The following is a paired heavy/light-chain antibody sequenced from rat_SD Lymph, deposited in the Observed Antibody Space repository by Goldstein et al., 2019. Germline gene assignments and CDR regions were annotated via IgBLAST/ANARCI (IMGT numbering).Light chain of an antibody. CDR2: LAT. CDR1: QSVGTV. Sequence: DTVMTQSPASMSTSVGERVTVNCKASQSVGTVVAWFQQKPGQSPKRLIYLATNRHTGVPDRFTGSGFGRDFTLTISNVEAEDLAVYYCLQYDSIPLTFGSGTKLEIK. CDR3: LQYDSIPLT. J-gene: IGKJ5*01. V-gene: IGKV6S9*01.
Heavy chain of an antibody. CDR2: IWWNDDK. D-gene: IGHD1-10*01. CDR3: ARGNNYGDVMDA. Sequence: QVTLKESGPGILQPSQTLSLTCSFSGFSLSTYGMCVGWIRQSSGKGLEWLANIWWNDDKYYNPSLKNRLTISKDTSNNQAFLKITNMDTADTATYYCARGNNYGDVMDAWGQGASVTVSS. CDR1: GFSLSTYGMC. J-gene: IGHJ4*01. V-gene: IGHV8-28*01.